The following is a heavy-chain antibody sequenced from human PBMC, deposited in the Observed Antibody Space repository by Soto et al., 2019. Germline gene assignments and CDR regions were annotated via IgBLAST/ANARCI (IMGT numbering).Heavy chain of an antibody. CDR2: IIPIFGTA. CDR3: ARGHYGYSSAGTYGGWFDP. V-gene: IGHV1-69*13. Sequence: ASVKVSCKASGGTFSSYAISWVRQAPGQGLEWMGGIIPIFGTANYAQKFQGRVTITADESTSTAYMELSSLRSEDTAVYYCARGHYGYSSAGTYGGWFDPWGQGTLVTVSS. D-gene: IGHD6-25*01. CDR1: GGTFSSYA. J-gene: IGHJ5*02.